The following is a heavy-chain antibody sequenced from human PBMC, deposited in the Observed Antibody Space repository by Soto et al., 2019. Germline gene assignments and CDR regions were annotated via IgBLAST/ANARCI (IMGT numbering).Heavy chain of an antibody. CDR3: ARAPVPYSSSSLDY. D-gene: IGHD6-6*01. CDR2: IWYDGSNK. J-gene: IGHJ4*02. V-gene: IGHV3-33*01. Sequence: QVQLVESGGGVVQPGRSLRLSCAASGFTFSSYGMHWVRQAPGKGLEWVAVIWYDGSNKYYADSVKGRFTISRDNSKNTLYLQMNSLRAEDTAVYYCARAPVPYSSSSLDYWGQGTLVTVSS. CDR1: GFTFSSYG.